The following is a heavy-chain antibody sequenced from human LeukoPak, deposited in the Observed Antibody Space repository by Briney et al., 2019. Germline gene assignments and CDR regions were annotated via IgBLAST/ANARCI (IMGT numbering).Heavy chain of an antibody. V-gene: IGHV3-7*01. D-gene: IGHD3-22*01. CDR1: GFIFSSYW. J-gene: IGHJ4*02. Sequence: PGGSLRLSCAASGFIFSSYWMSWVRQAPGKGLEWVANIKQDGSEKYYVDSVKGRFTISRDNAKNSLYLQMNSLRAEDTAVYYCAKAEYYYDSSGGLDYWGQGTLVTVSS. CDR2: IKQDGSEK. CDR3: AKAEYYYDSSGGLDY.